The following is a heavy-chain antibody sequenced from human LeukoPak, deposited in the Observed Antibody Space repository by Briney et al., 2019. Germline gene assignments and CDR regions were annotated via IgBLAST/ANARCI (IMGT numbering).Heavy chain of an antibody. V-gene: IGHV4-34*01. Sequence: SETLSLTCAVYGGSFSGYYWSWIRQPPGKGLEWIGEINHSGSTNYNPSLKSRVTISVDTSKNQFSLKLSSVTAADTAVYYCARASYSSSPYDAFDIWGQGTMVTVSS. D-gene: IGHD6-6*01. CDR3: ARASYSSSPYDAFDI. CDR1: GGSFSGYY. J-gene: IGHJ3*02. CDR2: INHSGST.